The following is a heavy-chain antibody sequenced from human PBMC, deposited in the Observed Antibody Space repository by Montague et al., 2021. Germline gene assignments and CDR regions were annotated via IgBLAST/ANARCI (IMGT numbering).Heavy chain of an antibody. D-gene: IGHD3-10*02. V-gene: IGHV4-59*13. CDR2: TYYRGST. CDR3: ARGNRAMLF. Sequence: SETLSLTCTVSGGSLGSYYWSWIRQTPGKGPEYVGYTYYRGSTTYNPSLKRRVSLSLDTSRNQFSLTVPSVTAADTAVYYCARGNRAMLFWGQGILVTVSS. J-gene: IGHJ4*02. CDR1: GGSLGSYY.